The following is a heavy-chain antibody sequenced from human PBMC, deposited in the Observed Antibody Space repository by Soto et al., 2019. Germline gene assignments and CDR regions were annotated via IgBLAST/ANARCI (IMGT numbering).Heavy chain of an antibody. V-gene: IGHV1-69*13. CDR3: ARSGLELLVHWFDP. CDR2: IIPIFGTA. Sequence: GASVKVSCKASGGTFSSYAISWVRQAPGQGLEWMGGIIPIFGTANYAQKFQGRVTITADESTSTAYMELSSLRSEDTAVYYCARSGLELLVHWFDPWGQGTLVTVSS. J-gene: IGHJ5*02. CDR1: GGTFSSYA. D-gene: IGHD1-7*01.